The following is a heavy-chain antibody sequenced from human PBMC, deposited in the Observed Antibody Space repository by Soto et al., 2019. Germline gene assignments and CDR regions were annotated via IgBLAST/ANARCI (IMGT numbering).Heavy chain of an antibody. J-gene: IGHJ3*02. CDR3: ARDQGAITIFGVVIIGAFDI. Sequence: GGSLRLSCAASGFTFSSDGMNWVRQAPGKGLEWVSYISSSSSTIYYADSVKGRFTISRDNAKNSLYLQMNSLRAEDTAVYYCARDQGAITIFGVVIIGAFDIWGQGTMVTVSS. CDR1: GFTFSSDG. CDR2: ISSSSSTI. D-gene: IGHD3-3*01. V-gene: IGHV3-48*01.